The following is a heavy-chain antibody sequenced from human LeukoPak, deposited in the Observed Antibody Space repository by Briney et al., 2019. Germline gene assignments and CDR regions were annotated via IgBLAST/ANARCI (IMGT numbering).Heavy chain of an antibody. CDR2: IKSKTDGGTT. CDR1: GFTFSNAW. CDR3: TVLSGHRFRY. D-gene: IGHD5-18*01. Sequence: GGSLRLSCAASGFTFSNAWMSWVRQAPGKGLEWAGRIKSKTDGGTTDYAAPVKGRFTISRDDSKNTLYLQMNSLKTEDTAVYYCTVLSGHRFRYWGQGALVTVSS. V-gene: IGHV3-15*01. J-gene: IGHJ4*02.